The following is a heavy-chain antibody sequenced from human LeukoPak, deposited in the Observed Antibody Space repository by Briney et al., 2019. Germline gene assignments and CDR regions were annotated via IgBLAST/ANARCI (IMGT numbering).Heavy chain of an antibody. CDR1: GFTFSSYW. Sequence: GGSLRLSCAASGFTFSSYWMSWVRQAPGKGLEWVAKIKKDGSEKYYVDSVKGRFTISRDNAKTSLSLQMNSLSPEDTAVYYCTRHLSGVTGYTYGRGIDYWGQGTLVTVSS. V-gene: IGHV3-7*01. CDR2: IKKDGSEK. J-gene: IGHJ4*02. CDR3: TRHLSGVTGYTYGRGIDY. D-gene: IGHD5-18*01.